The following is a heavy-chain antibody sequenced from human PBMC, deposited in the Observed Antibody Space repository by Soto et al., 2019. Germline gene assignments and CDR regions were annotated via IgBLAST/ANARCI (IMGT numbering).Heavy chain of an antibody. CDR1: GLNFSNYG. J-gene: IGHJ5*01. CDR2: IGGSCNTT. V-gene: IGHV3-23*01. Sequence: GGSLRLPCEVSGLNFSNYGMAWVRQAPGKGLEWVSGIGGSCNTTYYADSVKGRFTISRDNSKNTVFLQMNRLRAEDTAVYYCARGLNYYDSSSPSSWFDSWGQGTLVTVSS. CDR3: ARGLNYYDSSSPSSWFDS. D-gene: IGHD3-22*01.